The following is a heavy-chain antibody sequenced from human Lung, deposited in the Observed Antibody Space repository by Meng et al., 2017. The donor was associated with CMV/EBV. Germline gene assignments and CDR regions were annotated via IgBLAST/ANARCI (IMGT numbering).Heavy chain of an antibody. J-gene: IGHJ4*02. V-gene: IGHV4-34*01. CDR2: INHRGST. D-gene: IGHD3-22*01. Sequence: ESLKISCAVYGGSFSGYDWSWIRQSPGKGLEWIGEINHRGSTNYNPSLKSRLTISVDTSKNQFSLKLNSVTAADTAVYYCARGSTSVTMIVVVITAASLAYDSWGQGKXVNGAS. CDR3: ARGSTSVTMIVVVITAASLAYDS. CDR1: GGSFSGYD.